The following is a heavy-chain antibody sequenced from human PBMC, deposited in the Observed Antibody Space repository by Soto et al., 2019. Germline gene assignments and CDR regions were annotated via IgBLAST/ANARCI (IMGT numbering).Heavy chain of an antibody. CDR3: ARVPNRFLEWPGGDY. CDR1: GGTFSSYA. Sequence: QVQLVQSGAEVKKPGSSVKVSCKASGGTFSSYAISWVRQAPGQGLEWMGGIIPIFCTANYTQKFQGRVTITADESTSTAYMELSSLRSEDTAVYYCARVPNRFLEWPGGDYWGQGTLVTVSS. D-gene: IGHD3-3*01. CDR2: IIPIFCTA. V-gene: IGHV1-69*12. J-gene: IGHJ4*02.